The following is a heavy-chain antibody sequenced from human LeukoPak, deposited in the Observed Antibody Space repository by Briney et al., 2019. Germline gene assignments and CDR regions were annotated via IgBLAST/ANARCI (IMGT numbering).Heavy chain of an antibody. J-gene: IGHJ6*03. CDR1: GGSISSSSYY. V-gene: IGHV4-39*07. CDR3: ASPRGGVRGVRSYYYYMDV. D-gene: IGHD3-10*01. CDR2: INHSGST. Sequence: SETLSLTRTVSGGSISSSSYYWGWIRQPPGKGLEWIGEINHSGSTNYNPSLNSRVTISVDTSKNQFSLKLSSVTAADTAVSYCASPRGGVRGVRSYYYYMDVWGKGTTVTVSS.